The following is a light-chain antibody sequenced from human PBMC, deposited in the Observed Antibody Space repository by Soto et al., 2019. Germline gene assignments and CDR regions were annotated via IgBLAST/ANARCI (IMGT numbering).Light chain of an antibody. Sequence: DIQMTQSPSTLSASVGDRVTITCRASQNVNGWLAWYQQKPGKAPKLLINKASTLESGVPSRFSGRGFGTEFTLTISSLQTDDFATYYCQQYDTRCTFDQGTKVDNK. CDR3: QQYDTRCT. CDR1: QNVNGW. CDR2: KAS. V-gene: IGKV1-5*03. J-gene: IGKJ1*01.